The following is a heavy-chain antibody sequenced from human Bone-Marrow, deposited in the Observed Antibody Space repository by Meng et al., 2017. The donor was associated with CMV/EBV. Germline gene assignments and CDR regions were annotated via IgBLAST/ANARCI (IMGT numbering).Heavy chain of an antibody. J-gene: IGHJ4*02. CDR1: GFTFSSYS. CDR2: ISSSSSYI. Sequence: GESLKISCAASGFTFSSYSMNWVRQAPGKGLEWVSSISSSSSYIYYADSVKGRFTISRDNAKNSLYLQMNSLRAEDTAVYYCASTVATYYDFWSGYQTYDYWDQGTLVTVSS. CDR3: ASTVATYYDFWSGYQTYDY. D-gene: IGHD3-3*01. V-gene: IGHV3-21*01.